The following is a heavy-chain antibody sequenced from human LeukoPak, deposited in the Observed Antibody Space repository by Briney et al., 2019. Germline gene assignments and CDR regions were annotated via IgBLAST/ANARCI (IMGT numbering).Heavy chain of an antibody. V-gene: IGHV4-39*01. CDR2: IYKTDIG. D-gene: IGHD6-19*01. J-gene: IGHJ2*01. CDR3: ARPAVAGPGNWSFDL. CDR1: GGSFTSSGYY. Sequence: SETLSLTCTVSGGSFTSSGYYWGWLRQSPGKGLEWIGSIYKTDIGYFNLALQSRATMSLDTSKNRLSLKLSSVTDADTAVYYGARPAVAGPGNWSFDLWGRGTLVSVSS.